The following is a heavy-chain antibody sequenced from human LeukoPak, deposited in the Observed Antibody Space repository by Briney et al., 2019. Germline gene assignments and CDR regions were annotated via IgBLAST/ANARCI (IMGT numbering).Heavy chain of an antibody. CDR3: ARMGVYYYDSSSPEGYAFDI. J-gene: IGHJ3*02. D-gene: IGHD3-22*01. V-gene: IGHV1-18*01. Sequence: GASVTVSCKASGYIFTIYGITWVRQAPGQGLEWMGWISAYNGDTNYAQKFQGRVTMTTDTSTSTAYMELRSLRSDDTAVYYCARMGVYYYDSSSPEGYAFDIWGQGTMVTVSS. CDR1: GYIFTIYG. CDR2: ISAYNGDT.